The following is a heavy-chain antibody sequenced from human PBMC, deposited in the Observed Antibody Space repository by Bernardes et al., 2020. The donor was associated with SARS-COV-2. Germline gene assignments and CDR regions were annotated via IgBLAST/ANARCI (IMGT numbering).Heavy chain of an antibody. CDR1: GFSLSPSGVG. CDR3: AHSGSPNSGHAFDT. D-gene: IGHD1-26*01. V-gene: IGHV2-5*02. J-gene: IGHJ3*02. Sequence: SGPTLLKPTQTLTLTCPFSGFSLSPSGVGVGWIRQPPGKALEWLALIYWDDDKRYSPSLKSRLTITKDTSKNQVVLTMTNMDPVDTATYYCAHSGSPNSGHAFDTWGQGTMVTVSS. CDR2: IYWDDDK.